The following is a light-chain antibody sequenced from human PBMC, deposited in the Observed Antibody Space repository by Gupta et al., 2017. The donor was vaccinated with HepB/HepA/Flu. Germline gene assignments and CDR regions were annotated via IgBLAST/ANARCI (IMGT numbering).Light chain of an antibody. CDR2: NAA. CDR1: RSISNY. V-gene: IGKV1-39*01. J-gene: IGKJ1*01. CDR3: QQTFTNPTWT. Sequence: DIQMTQSPSSLSASVGDRVTITCRAGRSISNYLNWYQEKPGRAPKLLIYNAARLYIGVPSRFSGSGSGTEFTLAISSLHPADFATYYCQQTFTNPTWTFGQGTTVEI.